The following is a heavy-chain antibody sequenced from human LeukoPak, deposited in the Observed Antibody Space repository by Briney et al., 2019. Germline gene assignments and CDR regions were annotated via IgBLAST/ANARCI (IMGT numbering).Heavy chain of an antibody. CDR3: AKDGNWARFEN. Sequence: PGGSLRLSCAASGFTFRDYSMNWVRQVPGKGLEWVAGISWNGDNIVYVDSVKGRFTISRDNSKNTLYLQMNSPRAEDTAAYYCAKDGNWARFENWGQGTLVTVSS. D-gene: IGHD7-27*01. CDR1: GFTFRDYS. J-gene: IGHJ4*02. V-gene: IGHV3-9*01. CDR2: ISWNGDNI.